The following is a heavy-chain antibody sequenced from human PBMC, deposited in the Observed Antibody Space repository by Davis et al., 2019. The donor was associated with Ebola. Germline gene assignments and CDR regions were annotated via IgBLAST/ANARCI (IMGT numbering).Heavy chain of an antibody. CDR2: IRFDGSEK. Sequence: PGGSLRLSCSASGFTFSTFGMFWVRQAPGKGLEWVAFIRFDGSEKYYADSVKGRFTISRENSKATVDLQMNSLRGEDTAVYFCAKGDDSGWYGVDNWGQGTLVSVSS. J-gene: IGHJ4*02. V-gene: IGHV3-30*02. D-gene: IGHD6-19*01. CDR1: GFTFSTFG. CDR3: AKGDDSGWYGVDN.